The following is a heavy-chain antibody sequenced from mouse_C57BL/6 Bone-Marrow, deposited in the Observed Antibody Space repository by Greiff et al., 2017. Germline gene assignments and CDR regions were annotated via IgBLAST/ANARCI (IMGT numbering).Heavy chain of an antibody. Sequence: QVQLKQSGPELVKPGASVKISCKASGYAFSSSWMNWVKQRPGKGLEWIGRIYPGDGDTNYNGKFKGKATLTADKSSSTAYMQLSSLTSEDSAVYFCARRGGLRPEDYWGQGTTLTVSS. CDR3: ARRGGLRPEDY. CDR2: IYPGDGDT. V-gene: IGHV1-82*01. J-gene: IGHJ2*01. D-gene: IGHD2-4*01. CDR1: GYAFSSSW.